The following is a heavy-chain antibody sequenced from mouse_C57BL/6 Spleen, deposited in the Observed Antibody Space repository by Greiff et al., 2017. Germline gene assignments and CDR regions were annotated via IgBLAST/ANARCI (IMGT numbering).Heavy chain of an antibody. CDR2: INPNNGGT. J-gene: IGHJ2*01. D-gene: IGHD1-1*01. V-gene: IGHV1-26*01. Sequence: EVQLQQSGPELVKPGASVKISCKASGYTFTDYYMNWVKQSHGKSLEWIGDINPNNGGTSYNQKFKGKATLTVDKSPSTAYMEIRSLTSEDSAVYYCARGGYGRSPDYWGQGTTLTVSS. CDR1: GYTFTDYY. CDR3: ARGGYGRSPDY.